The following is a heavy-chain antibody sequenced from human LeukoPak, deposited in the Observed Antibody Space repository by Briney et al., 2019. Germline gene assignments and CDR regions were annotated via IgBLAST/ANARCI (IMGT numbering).Heavy chain of an antibody. CDR3: AGGFSSSWMSFDS. Sequence: PGGSLRLSCEGSGFTFHNYAIHWVRQAPGKGLEWVAVISYDVSVTYYADPVKGRFTISRDNSKNSVFLQMSSLRVDDTGVYYCAGGFSSSWMSFDSWGQGTLVSVSS. V-gene: IGHV3-30*04. D-gene: IGHD6-13*01. J-gene: IGHJ4*02. CDR1: GFTFHNYA. CDR2: ISYDVSVT.